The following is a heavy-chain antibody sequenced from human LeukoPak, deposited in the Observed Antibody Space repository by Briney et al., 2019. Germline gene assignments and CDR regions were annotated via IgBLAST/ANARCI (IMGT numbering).Heavy chain of an antibody. CDR1: GYTFTSYY. J-gene: IGHJ4*02. CDR2: INPSGGST. CDR3: ARVPYYYDSSGYHGLWY. Sequence: GASVKVSCKASGYTFTSYYMHWVRQASGQGLEWMGIINPSGGSTSYAQKFQGRVSMTRDTSTSTVYMELSSLRSEDTAVYYCARVPYYYDSSGYHGLWYWGQGTLVTVSS. V-gene: IGHV1-46*01. D-gene: IGHD3-22*01.